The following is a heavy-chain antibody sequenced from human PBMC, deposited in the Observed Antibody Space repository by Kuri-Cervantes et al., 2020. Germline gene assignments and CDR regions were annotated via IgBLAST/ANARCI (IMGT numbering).Heavy chain of an antibody. D-gene: IGHD6-19*01. J-gene: IGHJ5*02. CDR2: IKQDGSEK. CDR3: ASRGAVAVRDRWFDP. V-gene: IGHV3-7*01. Sequence: LSLTCAASGFTFDDYAMHWVRQAPGKGLEWVANIKQDGSEKYYVDSVKGRFTISRDNAKNSLYLQMNSPRAEDTAVYFCASRGAVAVRDRWFDPWGQGTLVTVSS. CDR1: GFTFDDYA.